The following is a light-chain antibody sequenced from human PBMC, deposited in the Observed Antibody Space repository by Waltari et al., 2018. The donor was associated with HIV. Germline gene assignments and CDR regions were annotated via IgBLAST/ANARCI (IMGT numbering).Light chain of an antibody. Sequence: QSALTQPASVSGSPGQSIPIPCSGPVTDIGTYDHVSWYQQHTGRAPKLLIYAVSNRPSGVSNRFSASKSGNTASLTISGLQSDDEADYYCSSYGSGSTLVVFGGGTKVTVL. CDR1: VTDIGTYDH. J-gene: IGLJ3*02. CDR3: SSYGSGSTLVV. CDR2: AVS. V-gene: IGLV2-14*03.